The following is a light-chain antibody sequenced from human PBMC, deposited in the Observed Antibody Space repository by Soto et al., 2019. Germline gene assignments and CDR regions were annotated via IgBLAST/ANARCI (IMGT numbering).Light chain of an antibody. CDR2: DAS. V-gene: IGKV3-11*01. CDR1: QSVSSY. J-gene: IGKJ1*01. Sequence: EIVLTQSPATLSLSPGERATLSCRASQSVSSYLAWYQQKPGRAPRLLIYDASERATGIPARFSGSGSGTDFILTVSSLEPEDFALYYCQQRSTWPWTFGQGTKVEIK. CDR3: QQRSTWPWT.